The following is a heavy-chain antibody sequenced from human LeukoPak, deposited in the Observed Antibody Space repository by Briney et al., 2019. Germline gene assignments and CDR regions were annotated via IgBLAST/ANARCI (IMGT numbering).Heavy chain of an antibody. J-gene: IGHJ5*02. Sequence: PGGSLRLSCAASGFTFSSYAMHWVRQAPGKGLEWVAVISYDGSNKYYADSVKGRFTVSRDNSKNTLYLQMNSLRAEDTAVYYCAREYTLLWFGEDWNWFDPWGQGTLVTVSS. CDR1: GFTFSSYA. CDR3: AREYTLLWFGEDWNWFDP. CDR2: ISYDGSNK. V-gene: IGHV3-30-3*01. D-gene: IGHD3-10*01.